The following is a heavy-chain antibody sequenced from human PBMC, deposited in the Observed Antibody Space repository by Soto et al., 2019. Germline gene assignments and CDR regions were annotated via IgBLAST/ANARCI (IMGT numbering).Heavy chain of an antibody. V-gene: IGHV3-11*05. Sequence: QVPLVESGGGLVKPGGSLRLSCAASGFTFNDDYMGWIRQAPGKGLEWVSFISSSLTYVKYADSVKGRFTISRDNAKDSLSLQMNSLRAEDTAVYYCVRSRWLYAIDYWGHGILVTVSS. CDR1: GFTFNDDY. J-gene: IGHJ4*01. D-gene: IGHD4-17*01. CDR3: VRSRWLYAIDY. CDR2: ISSSLTYV.